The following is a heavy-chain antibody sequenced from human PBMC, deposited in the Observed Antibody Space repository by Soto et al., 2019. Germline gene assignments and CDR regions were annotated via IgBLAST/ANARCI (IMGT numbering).Heavy chain of an antibody. CDR3: ASQSGYYTSYYYYYMDV. D-gene: IGHD3-3*01. J-gene: IGHJ6*03. Sequence: PSETLSLTCTVSGGSISSSSYYWGWIRQPPGKGLEWIGSTYYSGSTYYNPSLKSRVTISVDTSKNQFSLKLSSVTAADTAVYYCASQSGYYTSYYYYYMDVWGKGTTVTVSS. CDR1: GGSISSSSYY. V-gene: IGHV4-39*01. CDR2: TYYSGST.